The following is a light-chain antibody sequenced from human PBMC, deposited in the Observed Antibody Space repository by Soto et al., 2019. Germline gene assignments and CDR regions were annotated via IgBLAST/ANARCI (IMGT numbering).Light chain of an antibody. J-gene: IGLJ1*01. CDR3: LSADSSRLYV. CDR2: KDT. V-gene: IGLV3-25*02. CDR1: ELPKEY. Sequence: SYELTQPPSVSVSPGQTARITCSGDELPKEYAYWYQQKPGQAPLLVIYKDTERPPGIPERFSASSSGTTVTLTISGVQAEDEGDYYCLSADSSRLYVFVTGTKVTVL.